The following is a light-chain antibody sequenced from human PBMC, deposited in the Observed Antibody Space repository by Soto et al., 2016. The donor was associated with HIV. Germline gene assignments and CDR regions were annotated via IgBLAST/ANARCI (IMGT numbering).Light chain of an antibody. CDR3: QAWDSSTVV. V-gene: IGLV3-1*01. CDR2: QDI. Sequence: SYELTQPPSVPVSPGQTASITCSGDKLGHKYASWYQQKPGQSPVVVMYQDIKRPSGIPERFSGSNSGNTATLTISGTQAMDEADYYCQAWDSSTVVFGGGTKLTVL. CDR1: KLGHKY. J-gene: IGLJ2*01.